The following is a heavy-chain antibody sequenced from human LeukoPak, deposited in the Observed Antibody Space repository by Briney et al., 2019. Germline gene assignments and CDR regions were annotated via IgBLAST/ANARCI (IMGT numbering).Heavy chain of an antibody. D-gene: IGHD6-13*01. CDR3: ARGGMFDP. Sequence: SETLSLTCAVYGGSFSGYYWSWIRQPPGKGLEWIGGINHSGSTNYNPSLKSRVTISVDTSKNQFSLKLSSVTAADTAVYYCARGGMFDPWGQGTLVTVSS. J-gene: IGHJ5*02. CDR2: INHSGST. V-gene: IGHV4-34*01. CDR1: GGSFSGYY.